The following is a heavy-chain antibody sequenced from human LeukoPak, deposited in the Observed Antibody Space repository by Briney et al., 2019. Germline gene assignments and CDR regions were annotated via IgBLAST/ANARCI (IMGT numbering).Heavy chain of an antibody. V-gene: IGHV3-11*04. J-gene: IGHJ5*02. D-gene: IGHD2-2*01. CDR1: GPTLTDYY. CDR3: ASLLCSPTDCYGGNWFDP. CDR2: ISTSGRII. Sequence: PGGSLRLSCAGSGPTLTDYYTGWIREAPGKGLEWVSYISTSGRIIYYSESVKGRFTTSRDNANNSMYLQMDNLRGDDTAVYYCASLLCSPTDCYGGNWFDPRGRGTLVIVSS.